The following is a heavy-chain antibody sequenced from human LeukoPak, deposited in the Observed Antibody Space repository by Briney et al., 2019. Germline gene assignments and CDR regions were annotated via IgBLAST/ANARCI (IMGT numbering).Heavy chain of an antibody. Sequence: GGSLRLSCAASGFTFSDYSMNWVRQAPGKGLEWVSYISASSSTKYYADSVKGRFTISRDNAKNSLFLQMNSLRDEDTALYYCARDYYSGTWRGYGMDVWGQGTTVTVS. CDR2: ISASSSTK. CDR3: ARDYYSGTWRGYGMDV. V-gene: IGHV3-48*02. CDR1: GFTFSDYS. J-gene: IGHJ6*02. D-gene: IGHD5-12*01.